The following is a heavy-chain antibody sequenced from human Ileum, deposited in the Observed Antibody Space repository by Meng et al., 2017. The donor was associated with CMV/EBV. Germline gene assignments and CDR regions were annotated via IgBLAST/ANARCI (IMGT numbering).Heavy chain of an antibody. D-gene: IGHD3-22*01. J-gene: IGHJ4*02. V-gene: IGHV4-4*07. CDR1: GDSISNFF. Sequence: QAHPQGAGPGPVRPVETMSLTCNVSGDSISNFFWSWIREPAGKKLEWIGRISPSGNINYIPSLKGRVTMSLDTSNNQIFLNLTSVTAADTALYYCARGESRGYYYFDYWGQGILVTVSS. CDR2: ISPSGNI. CDR3: ARGESRGYYYFDY.